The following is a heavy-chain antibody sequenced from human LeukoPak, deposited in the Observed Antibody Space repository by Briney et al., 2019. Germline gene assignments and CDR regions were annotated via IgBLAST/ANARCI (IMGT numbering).Heavy chain of an antibody. Sequence: GGSLRLSCAAPGFIFNNYAISWVRQAPGKGPEWVSAVSGGDSRTFYADSVKGRFTIFTDNSKNTLYLQMNSLRDEDTAVYYCAKEEAVAGVPYFQHWGQGTLVTVSS. CDR1: GFIFNNYA. CDR2: VSGGDSRT. D-gene: IGHD6-19*01. CDR3: AKEEAVAGVPYFQH. J-gene: IGHJ1*01. V-gene: IGHV3-23*01.